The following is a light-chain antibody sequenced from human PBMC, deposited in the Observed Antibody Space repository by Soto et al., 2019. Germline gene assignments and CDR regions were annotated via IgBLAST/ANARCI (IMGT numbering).Light chain of an antibody. J-gene: IGKJ4*01. V-gene: IGKV3-15*01. CDR1: QSVAISY. CDR2: GAS. Sequence: EIVLTQSPGTLSLSPGERATLSCRASQSVAISYLAWYQQKPGQAPRLLIYGASRRATGIPARFSGSGSGTEFTLTISSLQSEDLAVYYCQQYNIWPRAFGGGTKVDI. CDR3: QQYNIWPRA.